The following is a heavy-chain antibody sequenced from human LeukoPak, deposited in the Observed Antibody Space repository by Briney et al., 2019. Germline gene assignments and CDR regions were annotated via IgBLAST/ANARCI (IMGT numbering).Heavy chain of an antibody. CDR1: GYSSTNYG. CDR2: IHIYRGNT. J-gene: IGHJ5*02. CDR3: ARDVGITVADSFDP. Sequence: RASVKVSCKASGYSSTNYGISWVRQAPGQELEWMGWIHIYRGNTNYAQKFQGRVTMTTDTSTSTVYMEVRGLRSDDTAMYYCARDVGITVADSFDPWGQGTLVTVSS. D-gene: IGHD6-13*01. V-gene: IGHV1-18*01.